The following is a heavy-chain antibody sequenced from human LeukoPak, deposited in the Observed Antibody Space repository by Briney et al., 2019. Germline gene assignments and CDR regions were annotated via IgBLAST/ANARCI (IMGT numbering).Heavy chain of an antibody. J-gene: IGHJ3*02. Sequence: TSETLSLTCTVSGGSISSYYWSWIRQPPGKGLEWIGYIYYSGSTNYNPSLKSRVTISVDTSKNQFSLKLSSVTAAATAVYYCARAPYGTDAFDIWGQGTMVTVSS. CDR2: IYYSGST. CDR1: GGSISSYY. V-gene: IGHV4-59*01. CDR3: ARAPYGTDAFDI. D-gene: IGHD4-17*01.